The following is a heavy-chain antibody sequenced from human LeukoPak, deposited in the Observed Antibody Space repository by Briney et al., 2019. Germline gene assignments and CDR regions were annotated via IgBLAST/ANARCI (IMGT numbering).Heavy chain of an antibody. D-gene: IGHD6-13*01. V-gene: IGHV3-7*01. J-gene: IGHJ4*02. CDR2: IKQDGSEK. CDR1: GFTFSSYW. CDR3: ARGGRAAAVNY. Sequence: GGSLRLSCAASGFTFSSYWMAWVRQAPGKGLEWVANIKQDGSEKYYVDSVKGRFAISRDNAKNSLYLQMNSLRAEDTAVYYCARGGRAAAVNYWGQGTLVTVSS.